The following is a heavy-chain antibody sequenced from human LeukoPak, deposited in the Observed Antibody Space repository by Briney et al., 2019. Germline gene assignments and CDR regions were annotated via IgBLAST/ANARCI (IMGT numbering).Heavy chain of an antibody. D-gene: IGHD4-17*01. CDR1: GFTFNNCA. Sequence: GGSLRLSCAASGFTFNNCAMGWVRQAPGKGLEWVSAISGSGGSTYYADSVKGRFTISRDNSKTTLFLQMNSLRAEDTALYYCAKDISRRDGDYDYFDYWGQGTLVTVSS. CDR2: ISGSGGST. CDR3: AKDISRRDGDYDYFDY. J-gene: IGHJ4*02. V-gene: IGHV3-23*01.